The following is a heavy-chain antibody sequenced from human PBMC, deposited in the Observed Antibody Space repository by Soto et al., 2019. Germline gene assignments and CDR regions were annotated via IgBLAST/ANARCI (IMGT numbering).Heavy chain of an antibody. J-gene: IGHJ2*01. V-gene: IGHV3-33*01. Sequence: QVQLVESGGGVVQPGRSLRLSCAASGFTFSSYGMHWVRQAPGKGLEWVAVIWYDGSNKYYADSVKGRFTISRDNSKNTLYLQMNSLRAEDKAVYYCAGVPSTVVDDCYFELWGRGALVTVSS. CDR2: IWYDGSNK. D-gene: IGHD2-15*01. CDR3: AGVPSTVVDDCYFEL. CDR1: GFTFSSYG.